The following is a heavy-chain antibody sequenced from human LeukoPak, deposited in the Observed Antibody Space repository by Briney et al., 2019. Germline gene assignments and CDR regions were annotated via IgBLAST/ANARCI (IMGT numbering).Heavy chain of an antibody. CDR1: GFTFSSYW. V-gene: IGHV3-74*01. D-gene: IGHD2-2*01. CDR2: TNSDGSST. CDR3: ARGLPSTSCYGCPLYYYGMDV. J-gene: IGHJ6*04. Sequence: GGSLRLSCAASGFTFSSYWMHWVRQAPGKGLVWVSRTNSDGSSTSYADSVKGRFTISRDNAKNTLYLQMNSLRAEDTAVYYCARGLPSTSCYGCPLYYYGMDVWGKGTTVTVSS.